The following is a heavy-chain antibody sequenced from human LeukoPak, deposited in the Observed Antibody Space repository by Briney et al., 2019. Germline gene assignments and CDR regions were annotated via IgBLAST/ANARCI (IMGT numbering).Heavy chain of an antibody. CDR2: INPSGGRT. CDR3: ARGTLRYFDF. Sequence: ASVKVSCKASGYTLTSYYMHWVRHAPGQGPEWMGVINPSGGRTTSYAQKIQGRVTMTRDTSMSTVNMELSSLRSEDTAVYYCARGTLRYFDFWGQGTLVTVSS. CDR1: GYTLTSYY. V-gene: IGHV1-46*01. J-gene: IGHJ4*02. D-gene: IGHD3-9*01.